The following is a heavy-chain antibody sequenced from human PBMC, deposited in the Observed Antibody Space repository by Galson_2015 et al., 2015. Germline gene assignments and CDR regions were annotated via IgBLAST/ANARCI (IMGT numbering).Heavy chain of an antibody. J-gene: IGHJ4*02. V-gene: IGHV3-74*01. Sequence: SLRLSCAASGFTFNNYWMHWVRQAPGKGLVWVSRIKSDGSTTTYADSVQGRFTISRDNAKNTLYLQMNNLRAEDTAVYYCARGYRWGCDYWGQGTLVTVSS. CDR1: GFTFNNYW. D-gene: IGHD2-2*02. CDR2: IKSDGSTT. CDR3: ARGYRWGCDY.